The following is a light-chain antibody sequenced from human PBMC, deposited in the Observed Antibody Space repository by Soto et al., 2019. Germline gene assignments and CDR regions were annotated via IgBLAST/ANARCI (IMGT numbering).Light chain of an antibody. CDR2: GAS. CDR1: QSVRSSY. Sequence: EIVLTQSPGTLSLSPGGRATLSCRASQSVRSSYLAWYQQRPGQAPRVLIFGASFRATGIPDRFSGSGSGPDFTLTISRLQPEDFAVYYCQHYGSPLTFGGGTKLEIK. V-gene: IGKV3-20*01. J-gene: IGKJ4*01. CDR3: QHYGSPLT.